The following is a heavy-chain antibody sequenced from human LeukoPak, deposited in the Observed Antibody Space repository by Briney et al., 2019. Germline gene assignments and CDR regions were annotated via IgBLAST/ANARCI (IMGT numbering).Heavy chain of an antibody. V-gene: IGHV4-59*08. Sequence: SETLSLTCTVSGGSISSYYWSWIRQPPGKGLEWIGYIYYSGSTNYNPSLKSRVTISVDTSKNQFSLKLGSVTAADTAVYYCVRHGYSSGWHGGYFDYWGQGTLVTVSS. J-gene: IGHJ4*02. CDR2: IYYSGST. CDR3: VRHGYSSGWHGGYFDY. D-gene: IGHD6-19*01. CDR1: GGSISSYY.